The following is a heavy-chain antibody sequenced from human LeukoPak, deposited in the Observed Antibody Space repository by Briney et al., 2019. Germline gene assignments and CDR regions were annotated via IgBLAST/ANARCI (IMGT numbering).Heavy chain of an antibody. D-gene: IGHD3-22*01. CDR2: ISHNGDRI. V-gene: IGHV3-23*01. Sequence: GGSLRLSCAASGYTFSNYAMTWVRQAPGKKLEWVSGISHNGDRIYYADSVKGRFTISRDNSKNTLYLQMNSLRAEDTAVYYCARAPNYYDSSGAFDYWGQGTLVTVSS. CDR1: GYTFSNYA. CDR3: ARAPNYYDSSGAFDY. J-gene: IGHJ4*02.